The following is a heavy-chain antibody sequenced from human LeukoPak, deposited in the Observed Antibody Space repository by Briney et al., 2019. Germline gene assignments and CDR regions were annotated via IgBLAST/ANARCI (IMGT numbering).Heavy chain of an antibody. D-gene: IGHD3-3*01. CDR2: MNPNSGNT. CDR3: TRGSRYVFWSGYQTYYYYYMDV. V-gene: IGHV1-8*02. CDR1: GYTFTNTD. Sequence: ASVKVSCKASGYTFTNTDVNWVRQATGQGLEWMGWMNPNSGNTGYAQKFQGRITTTRNTSISTAYMELSSLRSEDTAVYFCTRGSRYVFWSGYQTYYYYYMDVWGKGTTVTVSS. J-gene: IGHJ6*03.